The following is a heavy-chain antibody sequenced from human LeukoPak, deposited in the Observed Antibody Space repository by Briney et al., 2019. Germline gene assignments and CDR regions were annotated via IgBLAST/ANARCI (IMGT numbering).Heavy chain of an antibody. CDR3: VRGILGFDP. CDR2: IYYSGST. D-gene: IGHD3-16*01. J-gene: IGHJ5*02. Sequence: SETLSLTCTVSGGSISSYYWSWIRQPPGRGLEWIGYIYYSGSTNYNPSLESRVTISVDTSQNQFFLKLTSVTAADTAVYYCVRGILGFDPWGQGTLVTVSS. V-gene: IGHV4-59*01. CDR1: GGSISSYY.